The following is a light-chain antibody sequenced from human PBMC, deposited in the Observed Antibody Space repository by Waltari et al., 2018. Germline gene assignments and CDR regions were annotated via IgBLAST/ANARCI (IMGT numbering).Light chain of an antibody. Sequence: SALTQPRSVSGSPGQSVTISCTGTSSDVGTYNYVSWYRHFPGKAPILLIYDVSRRPSAVPARFSGSKSGNTASLTLSWLQTDDEADYYCSSYAGSNTHVLFGGGTKLTVL. CDR3: SSYAGSNTHVL. J-gene: IGLJ2*01. V-gene: IGLV2-11*01. CDR1: SSDVGTYNY. CDR2: DVS.